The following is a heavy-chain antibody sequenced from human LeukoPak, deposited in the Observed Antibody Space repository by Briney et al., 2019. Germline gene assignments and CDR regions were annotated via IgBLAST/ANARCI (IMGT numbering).Heavy chain of an antibody. CDR1: GGTFSSYA. J-gene: IGHJ5*02. Sequence: SVKVSCKASGGTFSSYAISWVRQAPGQGLEWMGGIIPIFGTANYAQKFQGRVTITADKSTSTAYMELSSLRSEDTAVYYCARDVGITVADSFDPWGQGTLVTVSS. CDR2: IIPIFGTA. V-gene: IGHV1-69*06. D-gene: IGHD6-13*01. CDR3: ARDVGITVADSFDP.